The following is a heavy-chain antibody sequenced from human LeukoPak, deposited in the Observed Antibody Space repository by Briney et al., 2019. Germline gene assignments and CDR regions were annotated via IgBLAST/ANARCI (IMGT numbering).Heavy chain of an antibody. V-gene: IGHV3-23*01. CDR1: GFTFSSYA. J-gene: IGHJ4*02. CDR2: ISGSGGST. D-gene: IGHD6-6*01. CDR3: AKDIAARCFLPDY. Sequence: GGSLRLSCAASGFTFSSYAMSWVRQAPGKGLEWVSAISGSGGSTYYADSVKGRFTISRDNSKNTLHLQMNSLRAEDTAVYYCAKDIAARCFLPDYWGQGTLVTVSS.